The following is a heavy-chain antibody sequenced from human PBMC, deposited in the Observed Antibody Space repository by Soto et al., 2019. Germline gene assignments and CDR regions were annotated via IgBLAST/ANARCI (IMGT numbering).Heavy chain of an antibody. Sequence: QVQLQESGPGLVRPSQTLSLTCTVSGGSISSDHYHWTWIRQTPGKGLEWIGYIHYGGSVYYNPYLQSRVTMSVDTSKTLFSLKMSSVTAADTAVYFCVREDDGGDRDYYGLDVWGQGTTVTVSS. CDR2: IHYGGSV. J-gene: IGHJ6*02. V-gene: IGHV4-30-4*01. D-gene: IGHD4-17*01. CDR1: GGSISSDHYH. CDR3: VREDDGGDRDYYGLDV.